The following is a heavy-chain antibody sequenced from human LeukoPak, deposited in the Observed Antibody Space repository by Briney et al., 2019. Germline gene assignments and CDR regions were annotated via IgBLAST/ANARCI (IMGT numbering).Heavy chain of an antibody. V-gene: IGHV3-30*02. CDR2: IRYDGSNK. CDR1: GFTFSSYG. Sequence: GGSLRLSCAASGFTFSSYGMHWVRQAPGKGLEWVAFIRYDGSNKYYADSVKGRFTISRDNSKNTLYLQMNSLRAEDTAVYYCAKGPTGYYYDSSGYYGGYWGQGTLVTVSS. J-gene: IGHJ4*02. CDR3: AKGPTGYYYDSSGYYGGY. D-gene: IGHD3-22*01.